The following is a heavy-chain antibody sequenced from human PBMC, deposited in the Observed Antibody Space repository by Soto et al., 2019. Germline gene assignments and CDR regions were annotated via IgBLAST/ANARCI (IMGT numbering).Heavy chain of an antibody. V-gene: IGHV3-11*01. J-gene: IGHJ3*02. CDR1: GFTVSDYH. CDR2: INDSGDNI. CDR3: AREPHRVLELSSVFAFDI. Sequence: QVQLVQSGGGLVRPGGSLRLSCAASGFTVSDYHMIWIRQAPGKGLEWVSSINDSGDNIYYVDSLKCRITISRDNAKNSLFVQMHSMRAEVTAVDYCAREPHRVLELSSVFAFDIWGQGTSVTV. D-gene: IGHD1-26*01.